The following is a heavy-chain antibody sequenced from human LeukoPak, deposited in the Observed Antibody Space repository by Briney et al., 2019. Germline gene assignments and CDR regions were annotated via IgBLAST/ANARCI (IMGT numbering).Heavy chain of an antibody. CDR1: GGTFSSYA. CDR3: ARDRAYSYGHYYYYYYMDV. Sequence: GASVKVSCKASGGTFSSYAISWVRQAPGQGLEWMGGIIPIFGTANYAQKFQGRVTITTAESTSTAYMEMSSLRSEDTAVYYCARDRAYSYGHYYYYYYMDVWGKGTTVTVSS. V-gene: IGHV1-69*05. CDR2: IIPIFGTA. J-gene: IGHJ6*03. D-gene: IGHD5-18*01.